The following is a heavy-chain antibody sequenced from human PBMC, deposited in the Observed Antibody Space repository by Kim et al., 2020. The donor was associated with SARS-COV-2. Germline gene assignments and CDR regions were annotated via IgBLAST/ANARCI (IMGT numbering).Heavy chain of an antibody. D-gene: IGHD6-19*01. CDR3: ARDQGLIAVAVDHTTPYNWFDP. CDR1: GGTFSSYA. Sequence: SVKVSCKASGGTFSSYAISWVRQAPGQGLEWMGGIIPIFGTANYAQKFQGRVTITADESTSTAYMELSSLRSEDTAVYYCARDQGLIAVAVDHTTPYNWFDPWGQGTLVTVSS. J-gene: IGHJ5*02. CDR2: IIPIFGTA. V-gene: IGHV1-69*13.